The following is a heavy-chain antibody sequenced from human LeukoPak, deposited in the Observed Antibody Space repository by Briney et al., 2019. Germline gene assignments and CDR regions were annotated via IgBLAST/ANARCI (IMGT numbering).Heavy chain of an antibody. Sequence: ASVKVSCKASGYTFTGYYMHWVRQAPGQGLEWMGWINPNSGGTNYAQKFQGRVTMTRDTSISTAYMELSRLRSDDTAVYYCAREDGDYVYYYYGMDVWGQGTTVTVSS. CDR1: GYTFTGYY. V-gene: IGHV1-2*02. CDR2: INPNSGGT. J-gene: IGHJ6*02. CDR3: AREDGDYVYYYYGMDV. D-gene: IGHD4-17*01.